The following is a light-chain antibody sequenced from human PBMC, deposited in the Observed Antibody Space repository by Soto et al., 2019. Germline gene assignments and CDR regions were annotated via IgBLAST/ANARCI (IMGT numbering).Light chain of an antibody. CDR2: WAS. CDR3: QQYESTPPT. V-gene: IGKV4-1*01. CDR1: QSVLYSSNNKNY. J-gene: IGKJ2*01. Sequence: DIVMTQSPDSLAVSLGERATINCKSSQSVLYSSNNKNYLAWYQQRPGQPPKLLIYWASTRESGVPDRFGGSGSGTDFTLTITSLQDEDVAVYYCQQYESTPPTFGQGTKLEIK.